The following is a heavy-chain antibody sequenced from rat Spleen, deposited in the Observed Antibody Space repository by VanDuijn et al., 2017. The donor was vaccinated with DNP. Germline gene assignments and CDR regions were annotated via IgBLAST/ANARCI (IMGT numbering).Heavy chain of an antibody. CDR3: AKAGGYSPWYFDY. D-gene: IGHD1-11*01. Sequence: EVQLVESGGGLVQPGRSLKLSCAASGFTFSNYHMAWVRQAPRKGLEWVAAIIYDGSRTYYRDSVQGRFTISRDNAKSTLYLQMDSLRSEDTATYYCAKAGGYSPWYFDYWGQGVMVTVSS. V-gene: IGHV5S10*01. CDR2: IIYDGSRT. CDR1: GFTFSNYH. J-gene: IGHJ2*01.